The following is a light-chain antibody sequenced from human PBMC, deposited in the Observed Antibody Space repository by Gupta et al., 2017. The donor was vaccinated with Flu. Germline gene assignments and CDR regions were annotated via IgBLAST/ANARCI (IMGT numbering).Light chain of an antibody. Sequence: SLVERATINCKSSQSVLYSPNNKNYLAWFQQRPGQPPKLLIYWASTRESGVPDRFSGSGSGTDFTLTISSLQAEDVAVYYCQQDASTPWTFGQGTKVEIK. J-gene: IGKJ1*01. CDR2: WAS. V-gene: IGKV4-1*01. CDR3: QQDASTPWT. CDR1: QSVLYSPNNKNY.